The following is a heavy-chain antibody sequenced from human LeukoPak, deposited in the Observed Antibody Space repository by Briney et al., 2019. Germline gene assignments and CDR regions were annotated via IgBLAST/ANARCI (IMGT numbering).Heavy chain of an antibody. CDR2: IIPIFGTA. V-gene: IGHV1-69*05. J-gene: IGHJ6*02. CDR1: GGTFSSYA. CDR3: ARVMGEPYRVYGMDV. D-gene: IGHD3-16*01. Sequence: SVKVSCKASGGTFSSYAISWVRQAPGQGLEWMGGIIPIFGTANYAQKFQGRVTITTDESTSTAYMELSSLRSEDTAVYYCARVMGEPYRVYGMDVWGQGTTVTVSS.